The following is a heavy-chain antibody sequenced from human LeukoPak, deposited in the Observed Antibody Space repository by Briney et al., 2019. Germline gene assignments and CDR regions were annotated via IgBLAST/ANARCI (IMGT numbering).Heavy chain of an antibody. CDR1: GFTFSSYG. CDR2: IPSDGTKK. D-gene: IGHD1-26*01. V-gene: IGHV3-30*02. J-gene: IGHJ4*02. Sequence: GGSLRLSCAASGFTFSSYGLHWVRQAPGKGLEWVAFIPSDGTKKYYADSVRGRFTISRDNSNNMLYLQMNSLRVEDTAVYFGATLDDWGQGGLVTVSS. CDR3: ATLDD.